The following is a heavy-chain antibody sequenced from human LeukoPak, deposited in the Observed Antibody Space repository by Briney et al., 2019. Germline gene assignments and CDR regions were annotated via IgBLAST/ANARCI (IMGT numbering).Heavy chain of an antibody. D-gene: IGHD3-3*01. Sequence: SETLSLTCAVSGYSISSGYYWGRIRQPPGKGLEWIGSIYHSGGTYYNPSLKSRVTISVDTSKNQFSLRLSSVTAADTAVYYCARGPIGVVIHDYWGQGTLVTVSS. CDR3: ARGPIGVVIHDY. CDR1: GYSISSGYY. CDR2: IYHSGGT. J-gene: IGHJ4*02. V-gene: IGHV4-38-2*01.